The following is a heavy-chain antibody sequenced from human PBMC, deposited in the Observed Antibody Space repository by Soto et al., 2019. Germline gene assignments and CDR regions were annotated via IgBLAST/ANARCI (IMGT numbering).Heavy chain of an antibody. Sequence: ASVKVSCKASGYTFTSYAMHWVRQAPGQRLEWMGWINAGNGNTKYSQEFQGRVTITRDTSASTAYMELSSLRSEDTAVYYCARVRMYGDSAFDIWGRGTMVTVSS. D-gene: IGHD4-17*01. CDR2: INAGNGNT. CDR1: GYTFTSYA. CDR3: ARVRMYGDSAFDI. V-gene: IGHV1-3*01. J-gene: IGHJ3*02.